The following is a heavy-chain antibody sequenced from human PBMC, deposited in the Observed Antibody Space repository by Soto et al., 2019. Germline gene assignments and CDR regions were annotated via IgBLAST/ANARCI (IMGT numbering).Heavy chain of an antibody. D-gene: IGHD3-16*01. V-gene: IGHV3-53*01. CDR3: VRPRPSGENYGMDV. CDR2: LYTEGTT. Sequence: GGSLRLSCVASGLTVSHNYMAWVRQAPEMGLEWVSILYTEGTTYYADSVKGRFTISRDSSKNTLFLQMDSLRAEDTAVYYCVRPRPSGENYGMDVWGQGTTVTVSS. J-gene: IGHJ6*02. CDR1: GLTVSHNY.